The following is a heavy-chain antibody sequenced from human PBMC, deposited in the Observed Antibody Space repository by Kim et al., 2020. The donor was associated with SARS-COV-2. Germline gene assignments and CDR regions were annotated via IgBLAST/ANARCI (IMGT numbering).Heavy chain of an antibody. D-gene: IGHD4-17*01. CDR2: YI. V-gene: IGHV3-21*01. CDR3: ARDGYGEFYY. J-gene: IGHJ4*01. Sequence: YIYYAASVMDRFTISSDNAKNTLYLQMNSLRADDSAVYYCARDGYGEFYYWGQGTLVTVSS.